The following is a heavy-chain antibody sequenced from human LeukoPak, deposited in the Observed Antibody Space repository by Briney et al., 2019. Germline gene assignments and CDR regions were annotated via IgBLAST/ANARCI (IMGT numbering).Heavy chain of an antibody. V-gene: IGHV3-7*01. J-gene: IGHJ4*02. CDR3: ARDRPGSSSWYGGDNY. D-gene: IGHD6-13*01. Sequence: GGSLGLSCAASGFTFSSYWMSWVRQAPGKGLEWVANIKQDGSEKYYVDSVKGRFTISRDNAKNSLYLQMNSLRAEDTAVYYCARDRPGSSSWYGGDNYWGQGTLVTVSS. CDR2: IKQDGSEK. CDR1: GFTFSSYW.